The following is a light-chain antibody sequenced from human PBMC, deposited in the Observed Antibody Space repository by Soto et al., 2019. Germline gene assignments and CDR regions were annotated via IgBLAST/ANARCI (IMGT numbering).Light chain of an antibody. CDR3: QQYGSSPLT. Sequence: EIVLTQSPGTLPLSPGERATLACRASQSVSSSYLAWYQQKPGQAPRLLIYGASSRATGIPDRFSGSGSGTDFTLTISRLEPEDLAVYYCQQYGSSPLTFGGGIKVEMK. CDR2: GAS. V-gene: IGKV3-20*01. CDR1: QSVSSSY. J-gene: IGKJ4*01.